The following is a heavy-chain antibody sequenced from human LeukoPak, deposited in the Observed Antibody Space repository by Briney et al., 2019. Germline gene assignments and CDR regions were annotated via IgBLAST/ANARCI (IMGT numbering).Heavy chain of an antibody. CDR1: GGSISSYY. J-gene: IGHJ4*02. CDR3: ARPGGSGWFYFDY. D-gene: IGHD6-19*01. Sequence: SETLSLTCTVSGGSISSYYWSWIRQSPEKGLEWIGYIYNSGSTNYNPSLKSRVTISVDTSKNQFSLKLSSVTAADTAVYYCARPGGSGWFYFDYWGQGTLVTVSS. CDR2: IYNSGST. V-gene: IGHV4-59*01.